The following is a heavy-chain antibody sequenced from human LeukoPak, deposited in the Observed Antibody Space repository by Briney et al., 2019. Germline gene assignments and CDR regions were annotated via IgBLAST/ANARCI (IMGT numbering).Heavy chain of an antibody. CDR1: GFTFSNYG. CDR2: ILFDGSNQ. J-gene: IGHJ6*02. Sequence: GRSLRLSCAASGFTFSNYGMHWVRQAPGKGLEWVTAILFDGSNQYYADSVKGRFTISRDNSKNTLYLQMNSLRPEDTAVYYCARASAYQLRDYYYGMDVWGQGTTVTVSS. V-gene: IGHV3-30*03. CDR3: ARASAYQLRDYYYGMDV. D-gene: IGHD2-2*01.